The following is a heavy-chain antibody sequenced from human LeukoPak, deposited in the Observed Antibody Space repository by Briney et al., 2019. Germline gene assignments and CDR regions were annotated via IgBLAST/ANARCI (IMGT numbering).Heavy chain of an antibody. D-gene: IGHD6-13*01. CDR1: EYTFTNYD. Sequence: ASVKVSCKASEYTFTNYDINWVRQATGQGLGWMGWINPNSGNTGYTQKFQGRVTMTRNTSLSTAYMELSSLRSEDTAVYYCARAGKSSSWYGEDWFDPWGQGTLVTVSS. CDR2: INPNSGNT. CDR3: ARAGKSSSWYGEDWFDP. V-gene: IGHV1-8*01. J-gene: IGHJ5*02.